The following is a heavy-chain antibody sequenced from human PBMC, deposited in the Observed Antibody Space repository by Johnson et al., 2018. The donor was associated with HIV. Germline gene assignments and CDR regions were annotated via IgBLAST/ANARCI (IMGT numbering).Heavy chain of an antibody. Sequence: QVQLVESGGGVVQPGRSLRLSCAASGFTFSSYAMHWVRQAPGRGLAWVAVLSYDANNKYYADSVKGRFTISRDNSKNTLYLQMNSLRAEDTAVYYCARGLIDYGDSQAFDIWGQGTMVTVSS. CDR1: GFTFSSYA. D-gene: IGHD4-17*01. CDR2: LSYDANNK. J-gene: IGHJ3*02. V-gene: IGHV3-30-3*01. CDR3: ARGLIDYGDSQAFDI.